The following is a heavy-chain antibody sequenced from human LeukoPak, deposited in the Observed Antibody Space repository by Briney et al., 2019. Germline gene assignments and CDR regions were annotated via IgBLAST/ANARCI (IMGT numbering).Heavy chain of an antibody. D-gene: IGHD7-27*01. V-gene: IGHV3-74*01. CDR3: ARGAWGPHDT. CDR2: INSDGSST. Sequence: PGGSLRLSCAASGFPFSSYWMHWVRQAPGKGRVWVSRINSDGSSTTYADSVKGRFTISRDNAKNTLYLQMNSLRAEDTAVYYCARGAWGPHDTWGQGTLVTVSS. CDR1: GFPFSSYW. J-gene: IGHJ5*02.